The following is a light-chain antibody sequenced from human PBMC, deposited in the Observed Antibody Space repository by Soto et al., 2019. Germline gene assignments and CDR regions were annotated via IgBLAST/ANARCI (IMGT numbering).Light chain of an antibody. Sequence: EVVLTQSPGTLSLSPGERATLSCRASQSVSNNYLAWYQRKPGQAPRLLISAASTRATGIPDRFSGSGSGTDFTLSISRLEPEDSAVYYCHQYGFLGTFGQGTKVEIK. CDR2: AAS. V-gene: IGKV3-20*01. J-gene: IGKJ1*01. CDR3: HQYGFLGT. CDR1: QSVSNNY.